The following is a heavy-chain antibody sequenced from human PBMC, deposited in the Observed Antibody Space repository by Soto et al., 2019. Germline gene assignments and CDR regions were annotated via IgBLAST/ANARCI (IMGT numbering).Heavy chain of an antibody. J-gene: IGHJ4*02. D-gene: IGHD6-19*01. Sequence: XETLSLTCAVSGYSISSGYYWCCIRQPPGKGLEWIGSIYHSGSTYYNPSLKSRVTISVDTSKNQFSLKLSSVTAADTAVYYCARGGSSGWYQDFDYWGQGTLVTVS. CDR2: IYHSGST. V-gene: IGHV4-38-2*01. CDR1: GYSISSGYY. CDR3: ARGGSSGWYQDFDY.